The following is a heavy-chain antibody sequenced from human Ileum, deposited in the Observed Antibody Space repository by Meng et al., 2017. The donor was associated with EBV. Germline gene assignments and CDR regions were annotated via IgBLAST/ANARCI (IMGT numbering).Heavy chain of an antibody. CDR1: GGSIRSYY. Sequence: QVPLQDSGPGLVKPSEPLSLTCRVSGGSIRSYYWSWIRQPPGKGLEWIGYIYYSGSTNYNPSLKSRVTISVDTSKNQFSLNLSSVTAADTAVYYCARGGWSLDYWGQGTLVTVSS. D-gene: IGHD2-15*01. CDR3: ARGGWSLDY. J-gene: IGHJ4*02. CDR2: IYYSGST. V-gene: IGHV4-59*08.